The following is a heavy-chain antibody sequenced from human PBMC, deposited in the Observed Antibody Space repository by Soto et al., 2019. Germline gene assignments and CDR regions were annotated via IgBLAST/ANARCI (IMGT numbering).Heavy chain of an antibody. CDR1: GGSISGHY. D-gene: IGHD6-19*01. CDR2: IFYTGST. Sequence: QVQLQESGPGLVKPSGTLSLTCTVSGGSISGHYWIWIRQSPGKGLEWIGYIFYTGSTNYNPSLKSRVTLSADTSKNQFSLRLSSVTAADTXXXXCARVGSSGWSPDYWGQGTLVTVSS. V-gene: IGHV4-59*11. J-gene: IGHJ4*02. CDR3: ARVGSSGWSPDY.